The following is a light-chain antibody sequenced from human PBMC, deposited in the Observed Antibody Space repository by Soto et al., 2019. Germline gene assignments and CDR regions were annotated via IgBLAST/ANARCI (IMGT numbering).Light chain of an antibody. V-gene: IGKV1-9*01. CDR2: AAF. Sequence: DIQLTQSPSFLSTSVGDRVTITCRASQGITSYLAWYQQKPGKAPKLLIYAAFTLQSGVPSRFSGSGSGTEFPLTISSLQPEDFATYYCQQLNSYPFTFGQGTRLEIK. CDR3: QQLNSYPFT. J-gene: IGKJ5*01. CDR1: QGITSY.